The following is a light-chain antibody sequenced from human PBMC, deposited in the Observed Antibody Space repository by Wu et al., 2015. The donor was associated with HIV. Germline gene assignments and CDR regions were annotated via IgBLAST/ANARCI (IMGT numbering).Light chain of an antibody. Sequence: EIVMTQSPATLSVSPGERASLSCRASQSISTKLAWYQQKPGQAPRLLIYGASTRATGIPARFSGSGSGTDFTLTISRLDPEDFAVYYCQQYGSSPITFGGGTKVEIK. V-gene: IGKV3-15*01. CDR1: QSISTK. CDR2: GAS. CDR3: QQYGSSPIT. J-gene: IGKJ4*01.